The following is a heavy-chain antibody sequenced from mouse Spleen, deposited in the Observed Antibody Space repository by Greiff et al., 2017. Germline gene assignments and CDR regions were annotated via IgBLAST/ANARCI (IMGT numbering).Heavy chain of an antibody. Sequence: VQLQQSGAELARPGASVKMSCKASGYTFTSYTMHWVKQRPGQGLEWIGYINPSSGYTNYNQKFKDKATLTADKSSSTAYMQLSSLTSEDSAVYYCARPNYYGSSYEYAMDYWGQGTSVTVSS. CDR1: GYTFTSYT. CDR3: ARPNYYGSSYEYAMDY. CDR2: INPSSGYT. J-gene: IGHJ4*01. V-gene: IGHV1-4*01. D-gene: IGHD1-1*01.